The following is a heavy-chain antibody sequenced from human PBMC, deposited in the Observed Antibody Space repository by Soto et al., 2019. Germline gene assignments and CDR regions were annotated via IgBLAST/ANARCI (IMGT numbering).Heavy chain of an antibody. V-gene: IGHV1-46*01. CDR1: GYTFTHYY. Sequence: QVQLVQSGAEVKKPGASVKLSCRTSGYTFTHYYIHWVRQAPGQGLEWLAIINPASGSTNYAQDFQGRVTLTMDTSTTTVYMKLSGLRDEETAIFYCARDLATGDYWGQGTLVTVSS. D-gene: IGHD6-13*01. CDR2: INPASGST. J-gene: IGHJ4*02. CDR3: ARDLATGDY.